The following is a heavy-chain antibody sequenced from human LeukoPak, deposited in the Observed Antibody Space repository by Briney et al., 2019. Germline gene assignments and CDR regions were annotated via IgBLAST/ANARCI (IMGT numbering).Heavy chain of an antibody. D-gene: IGHD6-6*01. V-gene: IGHV1-69*13. CDR1: GGTFSSYA. J-gene: IGHJ3*02. CDR3: ARPEYSSSSFAFDI. Sequence: SVKVSCKASGGTFSSYAISWVRQAPGQGLEWMGGIIPIFGTANYAQKFQGRVTITADESTSTAYMELSSLRSEDTAVYYRARPEYSSSSFAFDIWGQGTMVTVSS. CDR2: IIPIFGTA.